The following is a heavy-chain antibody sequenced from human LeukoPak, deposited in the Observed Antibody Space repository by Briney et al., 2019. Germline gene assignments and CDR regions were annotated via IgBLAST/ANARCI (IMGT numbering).Heavy chain of an antibody. J-gene: IGHJ4*02. D-gene: IGHD2-21*02. V-gene: IGHV3-7*03. CDR1: GFSFSTNW. CDR2: IKQDGSAK. CDR3: AKEGDWTHEY. Sequence: GGSLRLSCAASGFSFSTNWMDWIRQAPGKGLEWVANIKQDGSAKHYVDSVRGRFTISRDNAKDSLYLQMNSLTVEDTAVYYCAKEGDWTHEYWGQGTLGTGSP.